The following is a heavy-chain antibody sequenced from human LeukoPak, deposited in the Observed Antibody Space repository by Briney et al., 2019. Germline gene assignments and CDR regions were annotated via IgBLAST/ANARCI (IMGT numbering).Heavy chain of an antibody. CDR1: GFTFSSYA. CDR3: ARASLLGYCSSTSCYQFDY. CDR2: ISGSGGST. Sequence: GGSLRLSCAASGFTFSSYAMSWVRQAPGQGLEWVSAISGSGGSTYYADSVKGRFTISRDNSKNTLYLQMNSLRAEDTAVYYCARASLLGYCSSTSCYQFDYWGQGTLVTVSS. V-gene: IGHV3-23*01. J-gene: IGHJ4*02. D-gene: IGHD2-2*01.